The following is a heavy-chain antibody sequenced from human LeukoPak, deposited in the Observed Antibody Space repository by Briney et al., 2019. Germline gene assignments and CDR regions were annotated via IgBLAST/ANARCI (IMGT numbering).Heavy chain of an antibody. J-gene: IGHJ6*03. Sequence: GSLRLSCAASGFTFSSYSMNWVRQAPGKGLEWVSYISSSSSTIYYADSVKGRFTISRDNAKNSLYLQMNSLRAEDTAVYYCAREGGVAVGYYYYYYMDVWGKGTTVTVSS. CDR3: AREGGVAVGYYYYYYMDV. V-gene: IGHV3-48*01. D-gene: IGHD1-26*01. CDR1: GFTFSSYS. CDR2: ISSSSSTI.